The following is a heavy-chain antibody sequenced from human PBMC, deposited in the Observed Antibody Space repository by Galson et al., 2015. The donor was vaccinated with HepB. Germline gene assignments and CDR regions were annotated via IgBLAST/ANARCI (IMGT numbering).Heavy chain of an antibody. CDR1: GGSFSGYY. CDR2: INHSGST. Sequence: ETLSLTCAVHGGSFSGYYWSWIRQPPGKGLEWIGEINHSGSTNYNPSLKSRVTISVDTSKNQFSLKLSSVTAADTAVYYCARGVGPSRWSGYYRGWFDPWGQGTLVTVSS. D-gene: IGHD3-3*01. CDR3: ARGVGPSRWSGYYRGWFDP. J-gene: IGHJ5*02. V-gene: IGHV4-34*01.